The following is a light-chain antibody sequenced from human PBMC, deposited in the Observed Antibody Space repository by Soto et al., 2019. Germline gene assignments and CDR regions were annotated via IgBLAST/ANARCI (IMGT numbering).Light chain of an antibody. V-gene: IGKV1-27*01. CDR3: QKFNTATLT. CDR2: SAS. CDR1: QDISVY. Sequence: DIQMTQSPSSLSASVGDRVTITCRASQDISVYLARYQQKPGKVPKLLIYSASTLQSGVPSRFSGSGSGTDFTLTISSLQPEDVATYYCQKFNTATLTFGQGTRLEIK. J-gene: IGKJ5*01.